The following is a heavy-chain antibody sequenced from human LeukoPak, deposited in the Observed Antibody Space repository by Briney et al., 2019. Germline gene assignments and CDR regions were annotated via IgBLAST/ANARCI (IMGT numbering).Heavy chain of an antibody. J-gene: IGHJ4*02. CDR1: GDGVSSNSGA. CDR3: AKASSQRDFDY. CDR2: IYYRSRWYK. V-gene: IGHV6-1*01. Sequence: SQTLSLTCAISGDGVSSNSGAWNWIRQSPSRGLEWLGGIYYRSRWYKDCAPSVKSRITINADTSKNQFSLQLDSVTPEDTAVYFCAKASSQRDFDYWDQGTLVTVSS.